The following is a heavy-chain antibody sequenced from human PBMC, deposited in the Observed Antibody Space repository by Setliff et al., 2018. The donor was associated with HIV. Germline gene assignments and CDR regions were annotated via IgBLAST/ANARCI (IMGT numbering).Heavy chain of an antibody. D-gene: IGHD3-3*01. V-gene: IGHV3-23*01. Sequence: GGSLRLSCAASGFTFSDYYMSWIRQAPGKGLEWVSGISAYDDSTYYADSVKGRFTVSTDNPKDTLFLQMHSLRAEDTARYYCARVPYFSFWSGYFDIYGMDVWGQGTAVTVSS. CDR2: ISAYDDST. CDR3: ARVPYFSFWSGYFDIYGMDV. J-gene: IGHJ6*02. CDR1: GFTFSDYY.